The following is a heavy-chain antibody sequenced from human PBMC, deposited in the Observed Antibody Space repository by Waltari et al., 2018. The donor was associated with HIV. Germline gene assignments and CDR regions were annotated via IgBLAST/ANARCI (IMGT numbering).Heavy chain of an antibody. Sequence: QVQLQESGPGLVKPSQTLSLTCTVSGGSISNGSYYWSWTRPPAGKGLELIGRIYTSGSTNYNPSLESRVTISVDTSRNQFSLKLRSVTAADTAVYYCARAYYDFWSGTGSSGNWFDPWGQGTLVTVSS. J-gene: IGHJ5*02. CDR2: IYTSGST. CDR1: GGSISNGSYY. CDR3: ARAYYDFWSGTGSSGNWFDP. V-gene: IGHV4-61*02. D-gene: IGHD3-3*01.